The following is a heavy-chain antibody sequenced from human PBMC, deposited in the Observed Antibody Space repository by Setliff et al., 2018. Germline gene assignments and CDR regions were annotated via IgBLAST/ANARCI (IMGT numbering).Heavy chain of an antibody. D-gene: IGHD1-26*01. V-gene: IGHV1-2*02. Sequence: ASVKVSCKASGYAFFGYFMNWVRQAPGQGPEWMGWINPDNGDTHYAEKFQGRVTMTRDTSISTAYMELSSLRSDYTAIYYCATAVWEFLYWGQGALVTVSS. J-gene: IGHJ4*02. CDR2: INPDNGDT. CDR3: ATAVWEFLY. CDR1: GYAFFGYF.